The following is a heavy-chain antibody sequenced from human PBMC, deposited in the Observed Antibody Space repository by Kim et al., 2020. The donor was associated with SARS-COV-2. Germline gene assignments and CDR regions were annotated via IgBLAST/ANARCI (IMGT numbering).Heavy chain of an antibody. CDR3: ARQTPQPGVPAEGPVVINWFDT. D-gene: IGHD2-8*01. Sequence: GGSLRLSCEGSGFTFSHYAITWVRQAPGTGLEWLSSISSGGAYTFYADSVKGRFTSSRDNSKNTLYLQMNSLRVDDTAVYYCARQTPQPGVPAEGPVVINWFDTWGQGTLVTVSS. V-gene: IGHV3-23*01. CDR1: GFTFSHYA. J-gene: IGHJ5*02. CDR2: ISSGGAYT.